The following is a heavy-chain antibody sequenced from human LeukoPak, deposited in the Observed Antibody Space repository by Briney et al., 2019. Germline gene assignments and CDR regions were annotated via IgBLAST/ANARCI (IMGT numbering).Heavy chain of an antibody. CDR1: GYNFASYW. Sequence: GESLKISCKGSGYNFASYWIAWVRQAPGQGLEWMGIINPSGGSTSYAQKFQGRVTMTRDTSTSTVYMELSSLRSEDTAVYYCARLGMVGGDFDYWGQGTLVTVSS. J-gene: IGHJ4*02. D-gene: IGHD2-15*01. V-gene: IGHV1-46*01. CDR2: INPSGGST. CDR3: ARLGMVGGDFDY.